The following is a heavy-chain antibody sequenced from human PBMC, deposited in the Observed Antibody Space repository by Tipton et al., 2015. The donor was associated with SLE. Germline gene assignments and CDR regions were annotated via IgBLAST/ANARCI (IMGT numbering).Heavy chain of an antibody. J-gene: IGHJ1*01. D-gene: IGHD5-12*01. CDR1: GYSLSSGYY. CDR3: ATNGHGETYEFFTGYLRH. Sequence: TLSLTCAVSGYSLSSGYYWGWVRPPPGKGLEWIGSIYHSGSTYYNPSLKSRVTISVDKSKKQFSLKLSSVTAADTAVYYCATNGHGETYEFFTGYLRHWGQGTLVTVSS. CDR2: IYHSGST. V-gene: IGHV4-38-2*01.